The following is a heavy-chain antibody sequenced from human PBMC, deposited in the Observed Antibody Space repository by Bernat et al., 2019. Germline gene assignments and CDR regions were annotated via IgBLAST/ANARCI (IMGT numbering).Heavy chain of an antibody. CDR3: ARDRATGSGTCGMDV. CDR1: GYIFNTYA. D-gene: IGHD3-10*01. J-gene: IGHJ6*02. Sequence: QVQLLQSGTEVKKPGASVLVSCKASGYIFNTYAVHWVRQAPGQGLEWMGWINEVNGNSRYSQKFQGRLTINWDTSATTAYMELSSLTSEDTAVYYCARDRATGSGTCGMDVWGQGTTVSVSS. CDR2: INEVNGNS. V-gene: IGHV1-3*01.